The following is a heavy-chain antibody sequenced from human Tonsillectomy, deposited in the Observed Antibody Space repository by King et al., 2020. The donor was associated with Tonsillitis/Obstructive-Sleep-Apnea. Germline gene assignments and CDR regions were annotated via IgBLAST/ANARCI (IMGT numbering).Heavy chain of an antibody. J-gene: IGHJ4*02. Sequence: QLVQSGAEVKKPGSSVKVSCKASGGTFSSYAISWVRQAPGQGLEWMGGIIPIFGTANYAQKFQVRVTITADESTSTAYMELSSLRSEDTAVYYCASGAPGVVQGVQYFDYWGQGTLVTVSS. CDR2: IIPIFGTA. D-gene: IGHD3-10*01. CDR1: GGTFSSYA. V-gene: IGHV1-69*12. CDR3: ASGAPGVVQGVQYFDY.